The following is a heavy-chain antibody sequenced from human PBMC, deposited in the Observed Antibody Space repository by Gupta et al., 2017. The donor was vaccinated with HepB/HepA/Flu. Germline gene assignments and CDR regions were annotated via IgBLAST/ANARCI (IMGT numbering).Heavy chain of an antibody. D-gene: IGHD3-22*01. J-gene: IGHJ4*02. CDR1: GLTFNTAW. CDR2: ITSRATGETT. Sequence: EVQLVQSGGGLVNPGGSLRLSCAASGLTFNTAWMSWVRQAPGKGLEWVGRITSRATGETTDYAAPVKGRFTISRDDSKNTLYLQMNSLKTEDTAVYYCLKTFYSDSSGDYWGQGDRVTVSS. V-gene: IGHV3-15*01. CDR3: LKTFYSDSSGDY.